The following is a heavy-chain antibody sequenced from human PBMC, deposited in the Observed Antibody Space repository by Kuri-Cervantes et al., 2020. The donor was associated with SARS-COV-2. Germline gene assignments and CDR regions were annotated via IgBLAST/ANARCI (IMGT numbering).Heavy chain of an antibody. CDR2: ISGSGSGA. J-gene: IGHJ4*02. D-gene: IGHD3-22*01. CDR3: AKDRSGYYQY. Sequence: GGSLRLSCAASVFSFGTSDMSWVRQAPGKGLEWVSSISGSGSGAYYADSVKGRFTTSSDNSKNTLYLQMTSLRAEDTAVYYCAKDRSGYYQYWGQGTRVTFSS. CDR1: VFSFGTSD. V-gene: IGHV3-23*01.